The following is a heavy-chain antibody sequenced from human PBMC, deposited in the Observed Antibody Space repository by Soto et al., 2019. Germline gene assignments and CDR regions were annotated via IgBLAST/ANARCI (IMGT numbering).Heavy chain of an antibody. CDR2: INHSGST. Sequence: SETLSLTCAVYGGSFSGYYWSWIRQPPGKGLEWIGEINHSGSTNYNPSLKSRVTISVDTSKNQFSLKLSSVTAADTAVYYCARGKEGVTIFGVVIIRDNWFDPWGQGTLVTVSS. CDR1: GGSFSGYY. CDR3: ARGKEGVTIFGVVIIRDNWFDP. J-gene: IGHJ5*02. D-gene: IGHD3-3*01. V-gene: IGHV4-34*01.